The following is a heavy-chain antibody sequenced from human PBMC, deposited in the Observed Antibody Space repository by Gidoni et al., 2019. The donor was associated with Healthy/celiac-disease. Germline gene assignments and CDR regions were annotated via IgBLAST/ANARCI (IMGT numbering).Heavy chain of an antibody. Sequence: EVQLVESGGGLVQPGRSLRLSCAASAFTFDDYALHWVRQAPGKGLEWVSGISWNSGSIGYADSVKGRFTISRDNAKNSLYLQMNSLRAEDTALYYCAKVDPAYSSGWYGGYYFDYWGQGTLVTVSS. V-gene: IGHV3-9*01. J-gene: IGHJ4*02. D-gene: IGHD6-19*01. CDR3: AKVDPAYSSGWYGGYYFDY. CDR2: ISWNSGSI. CDR1: AFTFDDYA.